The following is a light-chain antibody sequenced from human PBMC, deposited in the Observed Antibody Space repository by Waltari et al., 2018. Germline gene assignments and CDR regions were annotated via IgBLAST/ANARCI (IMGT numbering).Light chain of an antibody. J-gene: IGLJ2*01. CDR1: SNDIGSYNY. CDR3: SSYTSSGTLV. CDR2: DVS. Sequence: QSALTQPASVSGSPGQSITISCSGTSNDIGSYNYISWYQQHPGRAPKLMIYDVSDPPAWLSDRFSGSKSGDTASLSISGLQAEDEADYYCSSYTSSGTLVFGGGTKLTVL. V-gene: IGLV2-14*03.